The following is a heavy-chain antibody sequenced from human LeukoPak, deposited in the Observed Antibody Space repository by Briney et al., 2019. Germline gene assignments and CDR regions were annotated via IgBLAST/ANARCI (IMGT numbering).Heavy chain of an antibody. Sequence: GGSLRLSCAASGFTFSDYYMSWIRQAPGKGLEWVSYISSSGSTIYYADSVKGRFTISRENSKNSLYLQMNSLRAEDTAVYYCARDLGDSGYDLRPADNWFDPWGQGTLVTVSS. CDR3: ARDLGDSGYDLRPADNWFDP. CDR2: ISSSGSTI. V-gene: IGHV3-11*01. CDR1: GFTFSDYY. D-gene: IGHD5-12*01. J-gene: IGHJ5*02.